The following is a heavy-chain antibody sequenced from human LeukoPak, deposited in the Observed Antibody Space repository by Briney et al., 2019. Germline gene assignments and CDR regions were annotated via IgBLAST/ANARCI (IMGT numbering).Heavy chain of an antibody. D-gene: IGHD1/OR15-1a*01. J-gene: IGHJ4*02. CDR2: ITGSGSNT. Sequence: GGSLRLSCAASGFTFSSLAMSWVRQAPGKGLEWVSAITGSGSNTYYADSVKGRFTISRDNSKNTLYLQMNSMRADDTAVYYCARRTALEQYFDYWGQGTLATVSS. V-gene: IGHV3-23*01. CDR1: GFTFSSLA. CDR3: ARRTALEQYFDY.